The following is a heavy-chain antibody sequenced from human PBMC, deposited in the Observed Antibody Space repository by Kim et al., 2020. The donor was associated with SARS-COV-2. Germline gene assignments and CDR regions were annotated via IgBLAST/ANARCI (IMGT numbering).Heavy chain of an antibody. CDR2: TYYSGRT. CDR3: ASSGSSSSHYYYAMDV. J-gene: IGHJ6*02. D-gene: IGHD6-6*01. Sequence: SETLSLTCSVSGGSLSSDNYYWSWIRQQPGEGLDWIGYTYYSGRTYYNPSLKSRVTISVDTSKNQFSLRLTSVTAADTAVYYCASSGSSSSHYYYAMDVWGRGSTVTDSS. CDR1: GGSLSSDNYY. V-gene: IGHV4-31*03.